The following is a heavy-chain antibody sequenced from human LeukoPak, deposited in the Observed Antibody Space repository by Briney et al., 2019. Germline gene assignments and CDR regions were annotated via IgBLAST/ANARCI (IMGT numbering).Heavy chain of an antibody. V-gene: IGHV3-74*01. CDR1: GNYW. CDR2: INSDGSWT. D-gene: IGHD3-22*01. CDR3: TKLMRHMIEDVYDI. J-gene: IGHJ3*02. Sequence: GGSLRLSCAASGNYWLHWVRQVPGKGLVWVSHINSDGSWTSYADSVKGRFTISKDNAKNTVYLQMNSLRAEDTAIYYCTKLMRHMIEDVYDIWGQGTMVTVSS.